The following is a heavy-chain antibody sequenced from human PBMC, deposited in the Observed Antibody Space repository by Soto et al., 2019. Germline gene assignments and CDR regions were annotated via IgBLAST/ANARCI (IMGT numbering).Heavy chain of an antibody. V-gene: IGHV1-69*06. CDR1: GGTFSSYA. CDR2: TFPIFGTA. Sequence: QVQLVQSGAEVKKPGSSVKVSCKASGGTFSSYAISWVRQAPGQGLEWMGGTFPIFGTANYAQKFQGRVTISADKSTSTAYMELSSLRSEDTAVYYCATVDISTWIDGMDVWGQGTTVTGSS. CDR3: ATVDISTWIDGMDV. J-gene: IGHJ6*02. D-gene: IGHD6-13*01.